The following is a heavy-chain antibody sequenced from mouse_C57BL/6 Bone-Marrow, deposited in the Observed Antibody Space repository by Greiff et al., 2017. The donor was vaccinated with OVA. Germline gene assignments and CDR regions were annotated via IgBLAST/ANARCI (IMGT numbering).Heavy chain of an antibody. CDR3: ARSGGSPWFAY. D-gene: IGHD1-1*02. CDR1: GYTFTSYW. V-gene: IGHV1-64*01. CDR2: IHPNSGST. J-gene: IGHJ3*01. Sequence: QVQLQQSGAELVKPGASVKLSCKASGYTFTSYWMHWVKQRPGQGLEWIGMIHPNSGSTNYNEKFKSKATLTVDKSSSTAYMQLSSLTSEDSAVYYCARSGGSPWFAYWGKGTLVTVSA.